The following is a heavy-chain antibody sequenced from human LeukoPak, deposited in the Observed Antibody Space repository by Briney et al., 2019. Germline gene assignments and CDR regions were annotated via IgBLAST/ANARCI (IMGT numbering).Heavy chain of an antibody. V-gene: IGHV3-23*01. CDR3: AKSGQPNGDYLYFDS. CDR2: LSGSDDSA. D-gene: IGHD4-17*01. CDR1: GFTFSSFW. J-gene: IGHJ4*02. Sequence: GGSLRLSCAASGFTFSSFWMNWVRQAPGKGLEWISSLSGSDDSAYYAESVKGRFTISRDNSKNTLFLQMNSLTAEDTAVYYCAKSGQPNGDYLYFDSWGQGTLVTVPS.